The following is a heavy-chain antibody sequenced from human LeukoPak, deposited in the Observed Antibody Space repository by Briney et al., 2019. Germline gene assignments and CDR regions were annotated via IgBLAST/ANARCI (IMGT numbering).Heavy chain of an antibody. J-gene: IGHJ4*02. V-gene: IGHV3-49*04. CDR2: IRSKAYGGTT. CDR1: GFTFGDYA. Sequence: SLRLSCTASGFTFGDYAMSWVRQAPGKGLEWVGFIRSKAYGGTTEYAASVKGRFTISRDDPKSIAYLQMNSLKTEDTAVYYCTRGGSSWYWLDYWGQGTLVTVSS. CDR3: TRGGSSWYWLDY. D-gene: IGHD6-13*01.